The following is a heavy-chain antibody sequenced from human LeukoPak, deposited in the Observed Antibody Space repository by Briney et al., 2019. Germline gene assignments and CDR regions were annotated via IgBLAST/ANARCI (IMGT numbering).Heavy chain of an antibody. V-gene: IGHV3-23*01. J-gene: IGHJ4*02. CDR2: IIASGGIT. D-gene: IGHD2-15*01. CDR1: GFTFSSYA. Sequence: PVGSLRVSCAASGFTFSSYAMSWVRQAPGKGLEWVSAIIASGGITYYAHTPKGGVTISTDKSTSTPYMQMNSLRAEDTAVYYCAKEYLSGGSCLVRVVLFDCRLEGTLLSDS. CDR3: AKEYLSGGSCLVRVVLFDC.